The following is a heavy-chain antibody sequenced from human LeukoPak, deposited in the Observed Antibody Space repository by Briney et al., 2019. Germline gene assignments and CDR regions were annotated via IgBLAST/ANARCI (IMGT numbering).Heavy chain of an antibody. D-gene: IGHD4-11*01. V-gene: IGHV3-33*08. Sequence: GRSLRLSCIASGFTFSYNAMHWVRQAPGEGLEWVAVIWYDGSEKYYADSVKGRFTISRDNSKNTLFLQMNSLRAEDTAVYYCARDYGTTTTTKRWGCFDYWGQGALVTVSS. CDR1: GFTFSYNA. CDR2: IWYDGSEK. J-gene: IGHJ4*02. CDR3: ARDYGTTTTTKRWGCFDY.